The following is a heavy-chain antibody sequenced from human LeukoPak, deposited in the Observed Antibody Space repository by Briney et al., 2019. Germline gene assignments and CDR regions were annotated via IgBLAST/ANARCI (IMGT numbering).Heavy chain of an antibody. CDR2: IDPSGEST. J-gene: IGHJ4*02. CDR3: ARGAIRAFDY. Sequence: ASVKVSCKASRYTFTNYYIHWVRQAPGQGLEWMGIIDPSGESTTYAQKFQGRVTMTRDTSTSTVYMELSSLRSEDTAVYYCARGAIRAFDYWGQGTLVTVSS. D-gene: IGHD2-2*02. CDR1: RYTFTNYY. V-gene: IGHV1-46*03.